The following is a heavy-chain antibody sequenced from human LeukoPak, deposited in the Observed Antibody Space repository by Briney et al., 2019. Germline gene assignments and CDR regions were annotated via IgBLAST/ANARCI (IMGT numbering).Heavy chain of an antibody. CDR3: ARHYDYDY. D-gene: IGHD3-16*01. J-gene: IGHJ4*02. CDR1: GYTFTSYD. CDR2: MNPNSGNT. Sequence: SVNVSSTASGYTFTSYDINRGRQAPGQGLEWMGWMNPNSGNTGYAQKFQGRVTMTRNTSISTAYMELSSLRSEDTAVYYCARHYDYDYWGQGTLVTVSS. V-gene: IGHV1-8*01.